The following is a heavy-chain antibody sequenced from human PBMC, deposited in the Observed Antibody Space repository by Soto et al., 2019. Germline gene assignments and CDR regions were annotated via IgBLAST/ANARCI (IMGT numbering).Heavy chain of an antibody. V-gene: IGHV3-23*01. Sequence: LRLSCAASGFTFSSYAMSWVRQAPGKGLEWVSAISGSGGSTYYADSVKGRFTISRDNSKNTLYLQMNSLRAEDTAVYYCAKDKDIVVVPAAFGYWGQGTLVTVSS. CDR1: GFTFSSYA. CDR2: ISGSGGST. CDR3: AKDKDIVVVPAAFGY. J-gene: IGHJ4*02. D-gene: IGHD2-2*01.